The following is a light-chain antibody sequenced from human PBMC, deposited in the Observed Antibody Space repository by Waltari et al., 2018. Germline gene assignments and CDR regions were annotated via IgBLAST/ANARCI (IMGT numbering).Light chain of an antibody. V-gene: IGKV1-39*01. J-gene: IGKJ2*01. Sequence: DIKTTQSPSSLSASVGDTVTITCRASQSVGRFLNWYQQRPGEAPNLLIYKTSNLQGGVPSRFSGSGSGTDFTLTIDSLQPEDFATYYCQQSDGIPFTFGPGT. CDR2: KTS. CDR1: QSVGRF. CDR3: QQSDGIPFT.